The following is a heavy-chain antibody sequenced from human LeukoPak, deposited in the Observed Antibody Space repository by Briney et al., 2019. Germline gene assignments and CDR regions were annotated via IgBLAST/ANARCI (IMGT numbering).Heavy chain of an antibody. D-gene: IGHD2-2*01. J-gene: IGHJ4*02. CDR3: AKDVPAAYFDY. CDR1: GFTFSSYA. Sequence: GGSLKLSCAASGFTFSSYAMSWVRQAPGKGLEWVSAIRVGGETHYADSVKGRFTISRDNSENTLYLQMNSLRAEDTAVYYCAKDVPAAYFDYWGQGTLVTVSS. V-gene: IGHV3-23*01. CDR2: IRVGGET.